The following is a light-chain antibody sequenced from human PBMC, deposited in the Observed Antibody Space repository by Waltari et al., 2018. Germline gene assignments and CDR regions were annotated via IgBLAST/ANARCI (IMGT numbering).Light chain of an antibody. CDR2: DVI. CDR3: TSYTISSIWV. J-gene: IGLJ3*02. V-gene: IGLV2-14*03. Sequence: QSALTQPASVSGSPGQSITISCAGTTSDIGNSNFVPWYQHHPGKAPKLLTYDVINRPSGVSNRFSGSKSGNTASLTISGLQAEDEAHYYCTSYTISSIWVFGGGTKLTVL. CDR1: TSDIGNSNF.